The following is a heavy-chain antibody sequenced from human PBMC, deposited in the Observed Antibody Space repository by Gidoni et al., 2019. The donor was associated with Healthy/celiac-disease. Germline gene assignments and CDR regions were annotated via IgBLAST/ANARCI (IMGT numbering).Heavy chain of an antibody. J-gene: IGHJ5*02. CDR1: GGSIRRSNW. D-gene: IGHD4-17*01. Sequence: QVQLQESGPGLVKPSGTLSLTCAVSGGSIRRSNWWSWVRQPPGKGLEWIGEIYHSGSTNYNPSLKSRVTISVDKSKNQFSLKLSSVTAADTAVYYCAREGLTTVTLQGFDPWGQGTLVTVSS. CDR3: AREGLTTVTLQGFDP. CDR2: IYHSGST. V-gene: IGHV4-4*02.